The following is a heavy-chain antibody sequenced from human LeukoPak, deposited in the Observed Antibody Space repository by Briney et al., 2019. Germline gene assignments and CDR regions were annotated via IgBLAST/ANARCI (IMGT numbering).Heavy chain of an antibody. Sequence: SETLSLTCAVYGGSFSGYYWSWIRQPPGKGLEWIGEINHSGSTNYNPSLKSRVTISVDTSKNQFSLKLSSVTAADTAVYYGARAIRYYSGSGSYHFYYYYYMDVWGIGTTVTVSS. CDR3: ARAIRYYSGSGSYHFYYYYYMDV. J-gene: IGHJ6*03. D-gene: IGHD3-10*01. V-gene: IGHV4-34*01. CDR1: GGSFSGYY. CDR2: INHSGST.